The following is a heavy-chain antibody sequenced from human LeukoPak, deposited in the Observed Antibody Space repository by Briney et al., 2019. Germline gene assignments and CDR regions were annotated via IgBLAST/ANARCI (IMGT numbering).Heavy chain of an antibody. J-gene: IGHJ3*01. CDR3: ARGCGGDCYAFDV. CDR1: GGSISSSSYH. Sequence: SETLSLTCTVSGGSISSSSYHWGWIRLPPGKGLEWIGYIYYSGSTYYNPSLKSRVTISVDTSKNQFSLKLSSATAADTAVYYCARGCGGDCYAFDVWGQGTMVTVSS. V-gene: IGHV4-31*03. D-gene: IGHD2-21*02. CDR2: IYYSGST.